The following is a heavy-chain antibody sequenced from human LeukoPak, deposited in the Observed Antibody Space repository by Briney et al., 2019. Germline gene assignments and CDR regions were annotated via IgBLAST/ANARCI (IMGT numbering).Heavy chain of an antibody. CDR1: GFTFSSYA. J-gene: IGHJ6*02. D-gene: IGHD3-16*01. CDR3: ATSWGPDTSAFRWGRDGMDV. CDR2: ISKSGDHT. V-gene: IGHV3-23*01. Sequence: GGSLRLSCAASGFTFSSYAMSCVRQAPGKGLEWVSAISKSGDHTYYAASAKGRFTIYRDNSKNTQYLQMNSLRAEDTAVYYCATSWGPDTSAFRWGRDGMDVWGQGTTVIVS.